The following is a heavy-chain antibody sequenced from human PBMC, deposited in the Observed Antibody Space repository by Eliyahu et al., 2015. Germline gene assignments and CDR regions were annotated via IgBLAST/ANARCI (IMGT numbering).Heavy chain of an antibody. CDR1: GYTFTSYY. CDR2: INPSGGST. J-gene: IGHJ6*02. CDR3: ARSPYYSGYDYIHYYGMDV. D-gene: IGHD5-12*01. V-gene: IGHV1-46*01. Sequence: QVQLVQSGAEVKKPGASVKVSCKASGYTFTSYYMHWVRQAPGQGLEWMGIINPSGGSTSYAQKFQGRVTMTRDTSTSTVYMELSSLRSEDTAVYYCARSPYYSGYDYIHYYGMDVWGQGTTVTVSS.